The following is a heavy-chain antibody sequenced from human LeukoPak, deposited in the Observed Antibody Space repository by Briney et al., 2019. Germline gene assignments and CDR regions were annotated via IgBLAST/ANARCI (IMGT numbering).Heavy chain of an antibody. Sequence: GGSLRLSCAASGXSFSDYYMSWIRQAPGKGLEWISYISSSSSSTNYADSVKGRLTISRDNAKNSLYLHMNDLRAEDTVIYYCARLYYDILTGYSPLDYWGQGTLVSVSS. CDR2: ISSSSSST. CDR1: GXSFSDYY. V-gene: IGHV3-11*03. J-gene: IGHJ4*02. CDR3: ARLYYDILTGYSPLDY. D-gene: IGHD3-9*01.